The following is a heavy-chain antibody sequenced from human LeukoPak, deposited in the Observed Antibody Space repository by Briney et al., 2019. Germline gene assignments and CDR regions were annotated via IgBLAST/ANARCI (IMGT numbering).Heavy chain of an antibody. D-gene: IGHD6-19*01. J-gene: IGHJ4*02. V-gene: IGHV6-1*01. Sequence: SQTLSLTCVVSGDSVSSKNGGWNWNRQYPSRGLEWLGRTYYRSKWYNDYAESMEGRMTISQDTSKNQYSLHLNSVTPDDTAVYYCARDFGTTGWHTFDYWGQGTLVTVSS. CDR2: TYYRSKWYN. CDR3: ARDFGTTGWHTFDY. CDR1: GDSVSSKNGG.